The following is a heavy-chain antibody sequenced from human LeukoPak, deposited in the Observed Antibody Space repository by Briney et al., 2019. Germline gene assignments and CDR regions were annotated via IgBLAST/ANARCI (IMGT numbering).Heavy chain of an antibody. J-gene: IGHJ4*02. D-gene: IGHD6-19*01. CDR1: GYTFTSYA. CDR2: INAGNGNT. Sequence: GASVKVSCKASGYTFTSYAMHWVRQAPGQRLEWMGWINAGNGNTKYSQKFQGRVTITRDTSASTAYMELSSLRSEDTAVYYCARIRIAVAGTPAGFDYWGQGTLVTVSS. V-gene: IGHV1-3*01. CDR3: ARIRIAVAGTPAGFDY.